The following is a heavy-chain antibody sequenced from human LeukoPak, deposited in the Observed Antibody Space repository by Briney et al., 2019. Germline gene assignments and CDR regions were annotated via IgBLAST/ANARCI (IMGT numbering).Heavy chain of an antibody. J-gene: IGHJ4*02. D-gene: IGHD5-12*01. CDR1: GGSIGTYY. CDR2: IYYSGST. CDR3: ARKIRGYSGYDPFDY. Sequence: TSETLSLTCTVSGGSIGTYYWSWIRQPPGKGLEWIGYIYYSGSTYYNPSLKSRVTISVDTSKNQFSLKLSSVTAADTAVYYCARKIRGYSGYDPFDYWGQGTLVTVSS. V-gene: IGHV4-30-4*01.